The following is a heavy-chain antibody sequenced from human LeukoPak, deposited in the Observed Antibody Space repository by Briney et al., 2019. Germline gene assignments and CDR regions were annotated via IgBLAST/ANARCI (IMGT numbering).Heavy chain of an antibody. CDR1: GYTFTGFY. CDR2: IHSNSCGT. J-gene: IGHJ4*02. V-gene: IGHV1-2*02. D-gene: IGHD6-19*01. Sequence: ASVKVSCKASGYTFTGFYMHWVRQPPGQGLEWVGWIHSNSCGTKYAQNFQGRVTMTRDTSIGTAYMELSRLRSDDTAVYYCARAFVPVAAPDGFDYWGQGTLVTVSS. CDR3: ARAFVPVAAPDGFDY.